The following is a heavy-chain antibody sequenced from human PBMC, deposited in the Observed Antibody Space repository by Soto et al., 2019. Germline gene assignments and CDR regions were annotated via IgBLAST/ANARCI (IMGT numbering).Heavy chain of an antibody. D-gene: IGHD2-15*01. J-gene: IGHJ6*02. CDR1: GFTFSSYG. V-gene: IGHV3-33*01. Sequence: QVQLVESGGGVVQPGRSLRLSCAASGFTFSSYGMHWVRQAPGKGLEWVAVIGYDGSNKYYADSVKGRFTISRDNSKNTLYLQMNSLRAEDTAVYYCARGATGWYRGDYGMDVWGQGTTVTVSS. CDR2: IGYDGSNK. CDR3: ARGATGWYRGDYGMDV.